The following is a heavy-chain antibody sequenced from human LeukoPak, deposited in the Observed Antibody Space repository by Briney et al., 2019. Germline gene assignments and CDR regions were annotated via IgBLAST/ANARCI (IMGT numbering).Heavy chain of an antibody. D-gene: IGHD3-22*01. CDR3: ASAIRYYDSSGYPPHYYYYYGMDV. Sequence: GESLKISCKGSGYSFTSYWIGWVRQMPGTGLEWMGIIYPGDSDTRYSPSFQGQVTISADKSISTAYLQWSSLKASDTAMYYCASAIRYYDSSGYPPHYYYYYGMDVWGQGTTVTVSS. V-gene: IGHV5-51*01. CDR2: IYPGDSDT. CDR1: GYSFTSYW. J-gene: IGHJ6*02.